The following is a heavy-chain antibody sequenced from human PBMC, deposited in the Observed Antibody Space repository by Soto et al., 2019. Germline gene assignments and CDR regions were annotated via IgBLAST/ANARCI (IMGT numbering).Heavy chain of an antibody. CDR1: GFTFSSYA. CDR3: AKGFSDGSYSGIDS. D-gene: IGHD2-15*01. J-gene: IGHJ4*02. V-gene: IGHV3-30-3*01. Sequence: PGGSLRLSCAASGFTFSSYAMHWVRQAPGKGLEWVAVISYDGSNKYYADSVKGRFTISRDNSKDTLYLQMNSLGVEDRAAYYCAKGFSDGSYSGIDSWGQGTLVTVSS. CDR2: ISYDGSNK.